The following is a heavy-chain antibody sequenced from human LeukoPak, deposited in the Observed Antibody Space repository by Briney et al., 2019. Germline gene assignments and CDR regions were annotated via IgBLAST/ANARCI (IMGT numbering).Heavy chain of an antibody. CDR1: GGSISSSSYY. Sequence: SETLSLTCTVSGGSISSSSYYWGWIRQPPGKGLEWIGSIYYSGSTYSNPSLQSRVTISVDTSKNQFSLKLGSVTVADTAMYFCARDSYLDTSGSFADYFDSWGQGTLVTVSS. CDR2: IYYSGST. D-gene: IGHD3-22*01. V-gene: IGHV4-39*07. J-gene: IGHJ4*02. CDR3: ARDSYLDTSGSFADYFDS.